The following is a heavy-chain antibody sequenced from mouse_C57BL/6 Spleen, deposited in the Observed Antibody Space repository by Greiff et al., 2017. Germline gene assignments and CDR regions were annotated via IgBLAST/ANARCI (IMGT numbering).Heavy chain of an antibody. CDR1: GYTFTDYY. Sequence: EVQLQQSGPELVKPGASVKISCKASGYTFTDYYMNWVKQSHGKSLEWIGDINPNNGGTSYNQKFKGKATLTVAKSSSTAYMELRSLTSEDSAVYYCARRGYPYAMDYWGQGTSVTVSS. D-gene: IGHD2-14*01. J-gene: IGHJ4*01. V-gene: IGHV1-26*01. CDR2: INPNNGGT. CDR3: ARRGYPYAMDY.